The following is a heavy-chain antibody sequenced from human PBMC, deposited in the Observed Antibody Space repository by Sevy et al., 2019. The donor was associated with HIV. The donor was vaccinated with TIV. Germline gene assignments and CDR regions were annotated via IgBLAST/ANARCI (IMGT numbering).Heavy chain of an antibody. J-gene: IGHJ3*02. Sequence: GGSLRLSCAVSGFSFSHYAFHWVRQAPGKGLEWVSLISYDGTYKYYADSVKGRFTISRDNAKNSLFLQMDSLRTEDTAVYYCARELLDSPGGNGAFDIWGQGTMVTVSS. V-gene: IGHV3-30-3*01. CDR2: ISYDGTYK. D-gene: IGHD3-22*01. CDR1: GFSFSHYA. CDR3: ARELLDSPGGNGAFDI.